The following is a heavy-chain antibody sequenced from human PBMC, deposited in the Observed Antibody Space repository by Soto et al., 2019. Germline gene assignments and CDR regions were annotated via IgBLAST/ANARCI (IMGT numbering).Heavy chain of an antibody. D-gene: IGHD6-19*01. CDR1: GFTFSSYG. CDR2: IWYDGSNK. Sequence: QVQLVESGGGVVQPGRSLRLSCAASGFTFSSYGMHWVRQAPGKGLEWVAVIWYDGSNKYYADSVKGRFTISRDNSKNTLYLQMNSLRAEDTAVYYCARDRGPYSSGPDHWGQGTLVTVSS. V-gene: IGHV3-33*01. CDR3: ARDRGPYSSGPDH. J-gene: IGHJ4*02.